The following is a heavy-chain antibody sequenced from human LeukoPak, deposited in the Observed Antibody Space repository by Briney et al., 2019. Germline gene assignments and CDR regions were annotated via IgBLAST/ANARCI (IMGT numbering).Heavy chain of an antibody. CDR1: GFTFSSYW. CDR2: IKQDGSEK. D-gene: IGHD2/OR15-2a*01. Sequence: GGSLRLSCAASGFTFSSYWMSWVRQAPGKGLEWVANIKQDGSEKYYVDSVKGRFTISRDNAKNSLYLQMNSLRADDTAVYYCARAVEYLPLDYWGQGTLVAVSS. CDR3: ARAVEYLPLDY. V-gene: IGHV3-7*04. J-gene: IGHJ4*02.